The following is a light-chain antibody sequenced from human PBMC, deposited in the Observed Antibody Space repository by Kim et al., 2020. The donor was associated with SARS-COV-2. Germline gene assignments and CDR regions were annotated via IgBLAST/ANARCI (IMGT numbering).Light chain of an antibody. CDR2: GAS. CDR3: QQYNNWPPLT. V-gene: IGKV3-15*01. Sequence: VMTQSPATLSVSPGERATLSCRASQSVSSNLAWYQQKPGQAPRLLIYGASTRATAIPARFSGSGSGTEFTLTISSLQSEDFAIYYCQQYNNWPPLTFGGGTKLEI. CDR1: QSVSSN. J-gene: IGKJ4*01.